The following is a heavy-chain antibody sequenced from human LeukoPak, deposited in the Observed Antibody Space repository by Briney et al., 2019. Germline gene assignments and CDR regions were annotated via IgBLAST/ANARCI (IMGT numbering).Heavy chain of an antibody. J-gene: IGHJ4*02. CDR3: AKLAYSSGRNYFDY. CDR2: IDYSGGST. CDR1: GFTLSSYE. D-gene: IGHD6-19*01. V-gene: IGHV3-23*01. Sequence: GGSLRLSCTVSGFTLSSYEMSWIRQAPGKGLEWVSSIDYSGGSTYYADSVKGRFTISRDNSKNTLYLQMDSLRAEDTAVYYCAKLAYSSGRNYFDYWGQGTLVTVSS.